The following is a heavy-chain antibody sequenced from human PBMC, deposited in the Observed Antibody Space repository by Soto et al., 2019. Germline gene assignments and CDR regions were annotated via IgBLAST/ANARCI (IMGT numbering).Heavy chain of an antibody. CDR3: ASDWFGVDY. V-gene: IGHV1-18*01. CDR2: ISAYYGNT. J-gene: IGHJ4*02. D-gene: IGHD3-16*01. CDR1: GYTFTSYG. Sequence: QVQLVQSGAEVKKPGASVKVSCKASGYTFTSYGISWVRQAPGQGLEWMGWISAYYGNTNYAQKLQGRVTMTTDTSTSKGLMELRSLKSDVTAVYYCASDWFGVDYWGQGTLVTVSS.